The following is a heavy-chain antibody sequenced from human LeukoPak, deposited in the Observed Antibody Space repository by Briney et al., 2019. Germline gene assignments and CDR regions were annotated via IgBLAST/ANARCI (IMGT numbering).Heavy chain of an antibody. CDR2: LNPNSGNT. V-gene: IGHV1-8*01. Sequence: ASVKVSCKASGYTFTSYDINWVRQATRQGLEWMGWLNPNSGNTGYAQKFQGRVTMTRNTSISTAYMELSSLRSEDTAVYYCARGISSWISDNPLLDYWGQGTLVTVSS. D-gene: IGHD6-13*01. CDR1: GYTFTSYD. CDR3: ARGISSWISDNPLLDY. J-gene: IGHJ4*02.